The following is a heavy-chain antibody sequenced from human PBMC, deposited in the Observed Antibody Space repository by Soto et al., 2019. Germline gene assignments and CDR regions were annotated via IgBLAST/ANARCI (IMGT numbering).Heavy chain of an antibody. J-gene: IGHJ4*02. CDR2: IDPSDSYT. Sequence: EVQLVQSGAEVKKPGESLRISCKGSGYSFTSYWISWVRQLPGKGLEWMGRIDPSDSYTNYSPSFQGHVTISADKSISTAYLQWSSLKASDTAMYYCARFQAAAGDNDLTFDYLGQGTLVTVSS. D-gene: IGHD6-13*01. CDR1: GYSFTSYW. CDR3: ARFQAAAGDNDLTFDY. V-gene: IGHV5-10-1*01.